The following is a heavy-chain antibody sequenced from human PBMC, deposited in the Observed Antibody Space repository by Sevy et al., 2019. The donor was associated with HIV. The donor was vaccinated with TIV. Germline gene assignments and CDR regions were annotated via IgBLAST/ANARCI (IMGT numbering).Heavy chain of an antibody. D-gene: IGHD4-17*01. J-gene: IGHJ4*02. Sequence: GGSLRLSCAASGFSFSSYGMHWVHQAPGKGLEWVALIWFDGSNSYYADSVKGRFTISRDTSKNTVYLQMNSLRAEDTAVYYCARDHEFYDYGDYGPTFFPDYWGQGNLVTVSS. CDR2: IWFDGSNS. V-gene: IGHV3-33*01. CDR1: GFSFSSYG. CDR3: ARDHEFYDYGDYGPTFFPDY.